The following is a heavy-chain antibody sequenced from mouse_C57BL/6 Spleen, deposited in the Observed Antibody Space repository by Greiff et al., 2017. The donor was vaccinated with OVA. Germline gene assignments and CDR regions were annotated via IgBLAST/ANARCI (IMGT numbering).Heavy chain of an antibody. J-gene: IGHJ2*01. CDR1: VYSFTRYC. CDR2: IDPNSGGT. CDR3: ARYDGYFDY. D-gene: IGHD2-3*01. Sequence: VPLHPSGSELVKPGASVPLSCKASVYSFTRYCLHWVTPRPGRGLAWIGRIDPNSGGTKYNEKFKSKATLTVDKPSSTAYMQLSSLTSEDAAVYYCARYDGYFDYWGQGTTLTVSS. V-gene: IGHV1-72*01.